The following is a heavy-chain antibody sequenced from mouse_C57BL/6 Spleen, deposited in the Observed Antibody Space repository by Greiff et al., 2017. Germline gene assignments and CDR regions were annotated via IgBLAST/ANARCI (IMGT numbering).Heavy chain of an antibody. CDR1: GYAFSSYW. Sequence: QVQLKQSGAELVKPGASVKISCKASGYAFSSYWMNWVKQRPGKGLEWIGQIYPGDGDTNYNGKFKGKATLTADKSSSTAYMQLSSLTSEDSAVYFCARVDGYYAWFAYWGQGTLVTVSA. D-gene: IGHD2-3*01. CDR2: IYPGDGDT. V-gene: IGHV1-80*01. CDR3: ARVDGYYAWFAY. J-gene: IGHJ3*01.